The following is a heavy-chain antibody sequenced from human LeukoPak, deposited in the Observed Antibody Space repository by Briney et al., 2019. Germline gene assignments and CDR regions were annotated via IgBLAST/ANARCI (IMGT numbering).Heavy chain of an antibody. Sequence: GASVKVSRKASGYTFTSYGISWVRQAPGQGLEWMGWISAYNGNTNYAQKLQGRVTMTTDTSTSTAYMELRSLRSDDTAVYYCARAPRYQYYYDSSGSLGYWGQGTLVTVSS. CDR3: ARAPRYQYYYDSSGSLGY. CDR1: GYTFTSYG. D-gene: IGHD3-22*01. J-gene: IGHJ4*02. CDR2: ISAYNGNT. V-gene: IGHV1-18*01.